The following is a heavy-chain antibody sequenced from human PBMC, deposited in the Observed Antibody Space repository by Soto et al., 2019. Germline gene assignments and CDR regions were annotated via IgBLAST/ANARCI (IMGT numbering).Heavy chain of an antibody. V-gene: IGHV3-23*01. CDR3: RNGPYCDTSSCFLPNYYLAMDV. J-gene: IGHJ6*02. CDR2: IGGRHVTI. CDR1: GFPFNNFS. Sequence: PGGSLRLSGAASGFPFNNFSISWVRQAPWKGLEWVSYIGGRHVTILYADSVKGRFAISRDNSNNTLYLQAKSLRAEDTGVYYCRNGPYCDTSSCFLPNYYLAMDVSGRRTTVALSS. D-gene: IGHD2-2*01.